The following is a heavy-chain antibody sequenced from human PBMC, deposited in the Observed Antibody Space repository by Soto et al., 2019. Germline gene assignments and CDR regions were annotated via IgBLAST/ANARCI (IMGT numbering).Heavy chain of an antibody. V-gene: IGHV4-31*03. Sequence: SETLSLTCTVSGGSISSGGYYWSWIRQHPGKGLEWIGYIYYSGSTYYNPSLKSRVTISVDTSKNQFSLKLSSVTAADTAVYYCARCYIVHSFDPWGQGTLVTVSS. J-gene: IGHJ5*02. CDR3: ARCYIVHSFDP. D-gene: IGHD2-15*01. CDR2: IYYSGST. CDR1: GGSISSGGYY.